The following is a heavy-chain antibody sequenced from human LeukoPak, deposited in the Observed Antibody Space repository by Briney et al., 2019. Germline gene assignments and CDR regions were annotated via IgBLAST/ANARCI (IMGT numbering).Heavy chain of an antibody. CDR1: DGFIRSFY. J-gene: IGHJ3*02. D-gene: IGHD4-11*01. CDR2: IYYSGST. Sequence: PSETMSLTWTVADGFIRSFYWSWIRQPPGEGLEWIGYIYYSGSTNYNPSLKSRVTISVDTSQNQFSLKLSSVTAADTAVYYCAGTGSTVTILSPFETWGHGALVTVSS. V-gene: IGHV4-59*01. CDR3: AGTGSTVTILSPFET.